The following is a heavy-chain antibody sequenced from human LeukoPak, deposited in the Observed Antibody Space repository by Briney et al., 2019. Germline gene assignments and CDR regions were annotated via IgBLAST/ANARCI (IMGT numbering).Heavy chain of an antibody. CDR2: ITSSGTTR. CDR1: GFTLTDHY. Sequence: GGSLRLSCTVSGFTLTDHYMSWFRQSPGRGLEWISWITSSGTTRDYADSVKGRFTISRDNTKNSVYLQMTSLRPDDTAVYYCARDPDYGDPYWGQGTLVTVSS. V-gene: IGHV3-11*01. CDR3: ARDPDYGDPY. J-gene: IGHJ4*02. D-gene: IGHD4-17*01.